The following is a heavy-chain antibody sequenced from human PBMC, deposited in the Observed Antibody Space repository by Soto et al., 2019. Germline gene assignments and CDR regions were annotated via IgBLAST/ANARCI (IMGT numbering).Heavy chain of an antibody. J-gene: IGHJ6*02. CDR3: ARASEVVEYYYGMDV. CDR2: IYYSGST. Sequence: SETLSLTCTVSGGSISSGGYYWSWIRQHPGKGLEWIGYIYYSGSTYYNPSLKIRVTISVDTSKNQFSLKLSSVTAADTAVYYCARASEVVEYYYGMDVWGQGTTVTVSS. CDR1: GGSISSGGYY. V-gene: IGHV4-31*03. D-gene: IGHD2-2*01.